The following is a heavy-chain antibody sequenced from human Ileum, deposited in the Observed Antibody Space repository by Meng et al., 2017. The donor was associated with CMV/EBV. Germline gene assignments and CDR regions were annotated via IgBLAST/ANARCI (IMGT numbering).Heavy chain of an antibody. CDR1: GFTFDDYA. J-gene: IGHJ2*01. CDR2: ISWNSGSI. CDR3: AKDIRAASLYSSSWYSIWYFDL. V-gene: IGHV3-9*01. D-gene: IGHD6-13*01. Sequence: GGSLRLSCAASGFTFDDYAMHWVRQAPGKGLEWVSGISWNSGSIGYADSVKGRFTISRDNAKNSLHLQMNSLRAEDTALYYCAKDIRAASLYSSSWYSIWYFDLWGRGTLVTVSS.